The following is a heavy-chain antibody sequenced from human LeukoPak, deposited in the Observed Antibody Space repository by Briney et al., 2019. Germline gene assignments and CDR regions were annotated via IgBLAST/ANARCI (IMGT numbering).Heavy chain of an antibody. CDR2: ITASGAGT. D-gene: IGHD2-2*01. J-gene: IGHJ4*02. V-gene: IGHV3-23*01. CDR1: GFTFSDYA. CDR3: AKDPRNFVVVAGRYYFDY. Sequence: GGSLRLSCAASGFTFSDYALIWVRQAPERGLQWLSAITASGAGTYYEDSVKGRFTISRDNSKNTLYLQMNSLRAEDTAIYYCAKDPRNFVVVAGRYYFDYWGQGTLVTVSS.